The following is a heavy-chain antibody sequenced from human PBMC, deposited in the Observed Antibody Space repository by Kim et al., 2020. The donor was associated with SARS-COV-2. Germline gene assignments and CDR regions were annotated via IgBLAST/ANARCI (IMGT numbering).Heavy chain of an antibody. D-gene: IGHD5-12*01. Sequence: YADSVKGRFTISRDNSKNTLYLKMNSLRAEDTAVYYCAKDGATIQPTYDYWGQGTLVTVSS. V-gene: IGHV3-23*01. J-gene: IGHJ4*02. CDR3: AKDGATIQPTYDY.